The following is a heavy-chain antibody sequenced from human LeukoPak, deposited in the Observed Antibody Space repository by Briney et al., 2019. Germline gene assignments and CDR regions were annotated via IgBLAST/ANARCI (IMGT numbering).Heavy chain of an antibody. D-gene: IGHD3-10*01. Sequence: GASVKVSCKASGYTFTNYGISWVRQAPGQGLEWMGWISAYNGNTEYVQKFQGRVTMTTDTSTSTAYMELRSLRSDDTAVYYCARGVGARLVRGVINFDYWGQGTLVTVSS. CDR2: ISAYNGNT. CDR3: ARGVGARLVRGVINFDY. CDR1: GYTFTNYG. V-gene: IGHV1-18*01. J-gene: IGHJ4*02.